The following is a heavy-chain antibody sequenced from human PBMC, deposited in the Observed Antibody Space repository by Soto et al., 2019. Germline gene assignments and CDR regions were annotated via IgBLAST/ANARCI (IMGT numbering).Heavy chain of an antibody. Sequence: QITLKESGPTLGKPTQTLTLTCTFSGFSLSTSGVGVGWIRQPPGKALEWLALIYWDDDKRYSTSLKSRLTITKDSSKNQVVLTMTNMDPVVTATYYCAHRGSQWLLPPCDASDIWGQGTMVTVSS. V-gene: IGHV2-5*02. CDR1: GFSLSTSGVG. D-gene: IGHD3-22*01. CDR3: AHRGSQWLLPPCDASDI. CDR2: IYWDDDK. J-gene: IGHJ3*02.